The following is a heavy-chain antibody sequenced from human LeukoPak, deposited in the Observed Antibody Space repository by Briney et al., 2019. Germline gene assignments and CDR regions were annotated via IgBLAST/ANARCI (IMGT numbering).Heavy chain of an antibody. CDR3: ARRYCSSTSCYCFDY. D-gene: IGHD2-2*01. V-gene: IGHV1-2*02. CDR1: GYTFTDYY. CDR2: INVNRGGT. Sequence: ASVKVSCKASGYTFTDYYMHWVRQAPGQGLEWMGWINVNRGGTNYAQRFQGRVTMTRDTSITTAYMELSRLKSDDTAVYYCARRYCSSTSCYCFDYWGQGTLVTVSS. J-gene: IGHJ4*02.